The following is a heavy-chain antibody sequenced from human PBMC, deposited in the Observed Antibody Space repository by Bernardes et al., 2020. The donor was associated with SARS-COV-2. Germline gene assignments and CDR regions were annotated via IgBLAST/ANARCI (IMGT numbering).Heavy chain of an antibody. CDR3: ARATEGNCANRICDGRWFDP. CDR1: GFSLSDYG. CDR2: IFFDGSNE. V-gene: IGHV3-33*01. D-gene: IGHD2-8*01. Sequence: GGTLRLSCEASGFSLSDYGMHWVRQAPGKGLEWVAGIFFDGSNEYYADSVKGRFTISRDNFRDTLFLQMNVVRGDDTATYYCARATEGNCANRICDGRWFDPWGQGTLVTVSP. J-gene: IGHJ5*02.